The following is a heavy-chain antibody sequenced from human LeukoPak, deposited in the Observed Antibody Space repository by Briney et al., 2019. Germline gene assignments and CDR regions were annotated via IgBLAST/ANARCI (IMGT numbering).Heavy chain of an antibody. V-gene: IGHV4-34*01. CDR3: ARDLSVLLWFGEGNWFDP. CDR2: IYHSGST. J-gene: IGHJ5*02. D-gene: IGHD3-10*01. CDR1: GESFSGFY. Sequence: SETLSLTCAVYGESFSGFYWSWIRQPSGKGLEWIGSIYHSGSTYYNPSLKSRVTISVDTSKNQFSLKLSSVTAADTAVYYCARDLSVLLWFGEGNWFDPWGQGTLVTVSS.